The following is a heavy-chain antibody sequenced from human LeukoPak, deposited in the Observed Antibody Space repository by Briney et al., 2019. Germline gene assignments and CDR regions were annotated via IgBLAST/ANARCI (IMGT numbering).Heavy chain of an antibody. CDR1: GFTFSNYW. J-gene: IGHJ4*02. CDR3: ARDSGGQQLVPYYFDY. CDR2: IKQDGSEK. D-gene: IGHD6-13*01. V-gene: IGHV3-7*01. Sequence: GGSLRLSCAASGFTFSNYWMSWVRQAPGKGLEWVANIKQDGSEKYYVDSVKGRFTISRDNAKNSLYLQMNSLRAEDTAVYYCARDSGGQQLVPYYFDYWGQGTLVTVSS.